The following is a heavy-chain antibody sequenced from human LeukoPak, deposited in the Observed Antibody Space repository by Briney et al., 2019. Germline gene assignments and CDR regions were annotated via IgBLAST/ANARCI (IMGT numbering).Heavy chain of an antibody. CDR3: AKVASTPSSSSSDFDY. D-gene: IGHD6-6*01. J-gene: IGHJ4*02. Sequence: PGGSLRLSCAASGFTFSSYGMHWVRQAPGKGLEWVAVISYDGSNKYYADSVKGRFTISRDNSKNTLYLQMNSLRAEDTAVYYCAKVASTPSSSSSDFDYWGQGTLVTVSP. V-gene: IGHV3-30*18. CDR1: GFTFSSYG. CDR2: ISYDGSNK.